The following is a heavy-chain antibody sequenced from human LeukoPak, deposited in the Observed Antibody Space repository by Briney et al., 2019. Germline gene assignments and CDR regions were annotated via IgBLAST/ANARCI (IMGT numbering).Heavy chain of an antibody. D-gene: IGHD3-3*01. Sequence: ASVTVSCKASGYTFTSYGIRWVRQAPGQGLEWMGWISAYNGNTNYAQNLQGRVTMTTDTSTRAAYKELRSLRSDDAAVYYCARGLRFLEWLTYFDYWGQGTLVTVSS. V-gene: IGHV1-18*01. CDR2: ISAYNGNT. CDR1: GYTFTSYG. CDR3: ARGLRFLEWLTYFDY. J-gene: IGHJ4*02.